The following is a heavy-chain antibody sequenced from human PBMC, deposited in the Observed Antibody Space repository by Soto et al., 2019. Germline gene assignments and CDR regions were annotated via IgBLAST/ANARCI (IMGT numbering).Heavy chain of an antibody. V-gene: IGHV3-11*05. CDR1: GFTFSDYY. D-gene: IGHD3-10*01. CDR2: SSNSGTFT. CDR3: ARSGDXXXXXXY. Sequence: QVQLVESGGGLVKPGGSLRLSCEGSGFTFSDYYMSWIRQAPGKGLEWISYSSNSGTFTKYADSVKGRFSISRDNTXXXXXLQMNXXXXXXXXLYYCARSGDXXXXXXYWGQ. J-gene: IGHJ4*02.